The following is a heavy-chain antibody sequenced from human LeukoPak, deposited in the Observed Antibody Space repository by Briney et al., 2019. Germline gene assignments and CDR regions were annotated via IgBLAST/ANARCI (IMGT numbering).Heavy chain of an antibody. CDR2: IYPGDSDT. CDR1: GYSFTTHW. Sequence: GESLKISCKGSGYSFTTHWIGWVRQMPGKGLEWMGIIYPGDSDTRYTPSFEGHVTISVDKFRNTAYLQWSSLKASDTATYFCARLCREQLLPPDYWGQGTLVTVSS. D-gene: IGHD1-26*01. CDR3: ARLCREQLLPPDY. J-gene: IGHJ4*02. V-gene: IGHV5-51*01.